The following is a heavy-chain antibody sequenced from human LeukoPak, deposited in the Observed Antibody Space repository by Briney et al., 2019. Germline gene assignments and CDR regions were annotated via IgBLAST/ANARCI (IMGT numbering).Heavy chain of an antibody. CDR3: ARFSLVVGAMGYYFDY. V-gene: IGHV3-21*06. CDR2: ISSSSSYI. D-gene: IGHD1-26*01. Sequence: GGSLRLSCAASGFTFSNYSMNWVRQAPGKGLEWVSSISSSSSYIFYADSVKGRFTISRGNAKNSLYLQMNSLRAEDTAVYYCARFSLVVGAMGYYFDYWGQGTLVTVSS. CDR1: GFTFSNYS. J-gene: IGHJ4*02.